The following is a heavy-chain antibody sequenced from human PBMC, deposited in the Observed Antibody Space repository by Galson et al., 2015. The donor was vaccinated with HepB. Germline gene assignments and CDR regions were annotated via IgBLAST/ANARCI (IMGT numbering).Heavy chain of an antibody. D-gene: IGHD2-2*01. Sequence: SVKVSCKASGYTFAACYIHWVRQAPGQGLEWMGWINPDRGGTNYAQNFQGRVTMTRDTSISTAYMELSRLRSDDTAIYFCARDYSTNCKNCFDPWGQGTLVTVSS. CDR1: GYTFAACY. CDR2: INPDRGGT. V-gene: IGHV1-2*02. J-gene: IGHJ5*02. CDR3: ARDYSTNCKNCFDP.